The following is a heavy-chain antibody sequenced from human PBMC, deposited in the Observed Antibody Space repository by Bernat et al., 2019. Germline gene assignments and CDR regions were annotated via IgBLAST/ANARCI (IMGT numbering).Heavy chain of an antibody. V-gene: IGHV4-39*01. CDR3: ARQGGPSIAVEID. J-gene: IGHJ4*02. D-gene: IGHD6-19*01. Sequence: QLQLQESGPGLVKPSETLSLTCTVSGGSISSSSYYWGWIRQPPGKGLEWIGSIYYSASTYYNPSRKSRVTIAVDTSKNQFSLKLSSVTAADTAVYYSARQGGPSIAVEIDWGQGTLVTVSS. CDR1: GGSISSSSYY. CDR2: IYYSAST.